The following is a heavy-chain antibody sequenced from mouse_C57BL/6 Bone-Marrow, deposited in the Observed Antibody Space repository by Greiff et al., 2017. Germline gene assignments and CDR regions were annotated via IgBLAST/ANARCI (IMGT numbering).Heavy chain of an antibody. V-gene: IGHV14-2*01. J-gene: IGHJ2*01. D-gene: IGHD3-2*02. CDR2: IDPEDGET. CDR3: ARQLRFYFDY. CDR1: GFNIKDYY. Sequence: VQLQQSGAELVKPGASVKLSCTASGFNIKDYYMHWVKQRTEQGLEWIGRIDPEDGETKDAPKFQGKATITADTSPNTSSLPLSSLTSEDTAVYYCARQLRFYFDYWGQGTTRTVSS.